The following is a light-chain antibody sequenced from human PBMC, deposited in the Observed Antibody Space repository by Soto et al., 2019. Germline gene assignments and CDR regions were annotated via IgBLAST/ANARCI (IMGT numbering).Light chain of an antibody. CDR2: GAS. CDR3: QQYHNWPPLT. CDR1: QSISSN. Sequence: EIVMTQSPATLSVSPGERATRSCRASQSISSNLAWYQQKPGQAPRLLIYGASTRATGIPARFSGSGSGTDFTLTISSLQSADFAVYYCQQYHNWPPLTFGGGTKVEIQ. J-gene: IGKJ4*01. V-gene: IGKV3-15*01.